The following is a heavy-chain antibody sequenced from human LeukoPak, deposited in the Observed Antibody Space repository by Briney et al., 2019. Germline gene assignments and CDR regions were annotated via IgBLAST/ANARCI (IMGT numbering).Heavy chain of an antibody. D-gene: IGHD6-13*01. V-gene: IGHV3-21*01. J-gene: IGHJ4*02. Sequence: ASVKVSCKASGGTFSSYSMNWVRQAPGKGLEGVSFISSSSSYIYYADSVKGRFTISRDNAKNSLYLQMNSLRAEDTAVYYCARAPGYRSFLDYWGQGTLVTVSS. CDR1: GGTFSSYS. CDR3: ARAPGYRSFLDY. CDR2: ISSSSSYI.